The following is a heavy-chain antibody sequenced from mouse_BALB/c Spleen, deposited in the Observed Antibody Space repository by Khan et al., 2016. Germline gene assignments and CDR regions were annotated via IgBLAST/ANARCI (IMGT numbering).Heavy chain of an antibody. CDR2: ISYSGST. CDR3: APYGNYRYFDY. Sequence: EVQLQESGPGLVKPSQSLSLTCTVTGYSITSDYAWNWIRQFPGNKLEWMGYISYSGSTSYNPSLKSRISITRDTSKNQFFLQLNSVTTEATATYYCAPYGNYRYFDYWGQGTTLTVSS. D-gene: IGHD2-1*01. J-gene: IGHJ2*01. V-gene: IGHV3-2*02. CDR1: GYSITSDYA.